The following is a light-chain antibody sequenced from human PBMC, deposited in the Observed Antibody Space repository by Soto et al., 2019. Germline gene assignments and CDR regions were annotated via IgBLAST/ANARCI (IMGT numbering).Light chain of an antibody. CDR1: KSVLYSSNNNNY. CDR2: WAS. J-gene: IGKJ2*01. Sequence: DIVMTQSPDSLAVSLGERATINCKSSKSVLYSSNNNNYLAWYQQRPGQPPKLLIYWASTRESGVPDRFSGSGSGTDFTLTITSLQAEDVAVYYCQQYESTPPTFGQGTKLEIK. CDR3: QQYESTPPT. V-gene: IGKV4-1*01.